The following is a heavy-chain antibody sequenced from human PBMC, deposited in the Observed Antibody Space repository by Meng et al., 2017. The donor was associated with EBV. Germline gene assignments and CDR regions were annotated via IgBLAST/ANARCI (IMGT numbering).Heavy chain of an antibody. D-gene: IGHD2-21*01. V-gene: IGHV1-3*01. Sequence: QIQVVRSGDEGKIPGASVKVSCKASGYAFTSYILHWVRQAPGQRLEWMGWINVGVGYTKYSQTFKGRVTISSDTSATTGYMELSSLRSEDTAVYYCVRGPPVGVPGPGDYWGQGTLVTVSS. CDR2: INVGVGYT. CDR1: GYAFTSYI. CDR3: VRGPPVGVPGPGDY. J-gene: IGHJ4*02.